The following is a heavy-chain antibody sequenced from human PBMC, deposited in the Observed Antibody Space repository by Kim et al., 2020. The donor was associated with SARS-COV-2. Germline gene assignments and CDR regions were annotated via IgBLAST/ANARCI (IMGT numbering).Heavy chain of an antibody. J-gene: IGHJ6*03. D-gene: IGHD6-13*01. Sequence: SVKGRFTISRDNAKNSLYLQMNSLRAEDTAVYYCASRYSSSWYDYYYMDVWGKGTTVTVSS. V-gene: IGHV3-48*03. CDR3: ASRYSSSWYDYYYMDV.